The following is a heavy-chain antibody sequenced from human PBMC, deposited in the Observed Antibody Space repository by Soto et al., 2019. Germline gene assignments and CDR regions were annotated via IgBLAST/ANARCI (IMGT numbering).Heavy chain of an antibody. Sequence: AVAMGLSISPSRFTVRTYTMHWVRQGPGKGLEWVSSISSSSSYIYYADSVKGRFTISRDNAKNSLYLQMNSLRAEDTAVYYCARVRPHVAFDIWGQGTMVTGSS. J-gene: IGHJ3*02. CDR2: ISSSSSYI. CDR1: RFTVRTYT. D-gene: IGHD6-25*01. CDR3: ARVRPHVAFDI. V-gene: IGHV3-21*04.